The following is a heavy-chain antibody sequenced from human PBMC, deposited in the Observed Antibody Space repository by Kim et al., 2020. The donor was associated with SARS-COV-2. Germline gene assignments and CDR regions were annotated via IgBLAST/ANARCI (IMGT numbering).Heavy chain of an antibody. Sequence: ASVKVSCKVSGYTLTELSMHWVRQAPGKGLEWMGGFDPEDGETIYAQKFQGRVTMTEDTSTDTAYMELSSLRSEDTAVYYCATVKQWLVSNWFDPWGQGTLVTVSS. CDR3: ATVKQWLVSNWFDP. CDR2: FDPEDGET. J-gene: IGHJ5*02. D-gene: IGHD6-19*01. CDR1: GYTLTELS. V-gene: IGHV1-24*01.